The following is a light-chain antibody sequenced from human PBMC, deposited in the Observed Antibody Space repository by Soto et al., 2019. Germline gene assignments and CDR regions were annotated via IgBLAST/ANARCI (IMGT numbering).Light chain of an antibody. Sequence: EIVLTQSPATLSLSTGERATLSCRASQSVSSYLAWYQQRPGQAPRLLIFGASNRATGIPDRFSGSGSGTDFSLTISRLEPEDCAVYYCQQYGNSITFGGGTKADIK. CDR2: GAS. J-gene: IGKJ4*01. CDR3: QQYGNSIT. V-gene: IGKV3-20*01. CDR1: QSVSSY.